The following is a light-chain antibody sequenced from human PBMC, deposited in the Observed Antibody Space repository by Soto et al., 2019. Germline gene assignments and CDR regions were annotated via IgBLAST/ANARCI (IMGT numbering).Light chain of an antibody. CDR3: QQYKSYPYT. CDR1: QSINSW. CDR2: KAS. V-gene: IGKV1-5*03. Sequence: DIQMTQSPSTLSASVGDRVTITCRASQSINSWLAWYQQKPGTAPKLLIYKASTLESGVPSRFSGSGSGTEFTLTISSLQPDDFATYYCQQYKSYPYTFGQGTRLELK. J-gene: IGKJ2*01.